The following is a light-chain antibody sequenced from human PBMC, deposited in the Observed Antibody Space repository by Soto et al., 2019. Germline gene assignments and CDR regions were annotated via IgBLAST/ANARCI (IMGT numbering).Light chain of an antibody. J-gene: IGKJ1*01. CDR2: DAS. Sequence: EIVLTQSPATLSLSPGERATLSCRASQSVSSYLAWYQQKPGQAPRLLIYDASNRATGIPARFSGSGSGTDFTLTISSLEPEDFAVYYRQQRSNWRTFGQGTKVDIK. CDR3: QQRSNWRT. V-gene: IGKV3-11*01. CDR1: QSVSSY.